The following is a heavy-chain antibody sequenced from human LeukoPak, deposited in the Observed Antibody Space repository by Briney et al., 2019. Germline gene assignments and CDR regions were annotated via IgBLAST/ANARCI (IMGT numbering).Heavy chain of an antibody. J-gene: IGHJ4*02. CDR3: ARAAYSSGWPVLIPYYFDY. Sequence: SVKVSCKASGYTFTNYGLSWVRQAPGQGLEWMGWINVYNGKTNYAQKFQGRVTMTTDTSTSTACMELRSLRSDDTALYYCARAAYSSGWPVLIPYYFDYWGQGTLVTVSS. D-gene: IGHD6-19*01. CDR1: GYTFTNYG. V-gene: IGHV1-18*04. CDR2: INVYNGKT.